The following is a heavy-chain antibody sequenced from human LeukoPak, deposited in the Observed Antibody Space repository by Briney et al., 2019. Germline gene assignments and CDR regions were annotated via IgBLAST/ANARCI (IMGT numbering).Heavy chain of an antibody. CDR2: IYYSGST. J-gene: IGHJ4*02. D-gene: IGHD3-3*01. Sequence: SEILSLTCAVSGGSISSGGYSWSWIRQPPGKGLEWIGYIYYSGSTYYNPSLKSRVTISVDTSKNQFSLKLSSVTAADTAVYYCARGGGPITNFDYWGQGTLVTVSS. CDR3: ARGGGPITNFDY. CDR1: GGSISSGGYS. V-gene: IGHV4-30-4*07.